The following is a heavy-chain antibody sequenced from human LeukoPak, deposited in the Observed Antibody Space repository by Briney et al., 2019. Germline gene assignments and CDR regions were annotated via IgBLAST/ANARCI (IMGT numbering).Heavy chain of an antibody. CDR3: AKDPTFRRRMIVVVITIDY. J-gene: IGHJ4*02. V-gene: IGHV3-30*02. Sequence: GGSLRLSCAASGFTFSSYGMHWVRQAPGKGLEWVAFIRYDGSNKYYADSVKGRFTISRDNSKNTLYLQMNSLRAEDTAVYYCAKDPTFRRRMIVVVITIDYWGQGTLVTVSS. D-gene: IGHD3-22*01. CDR2: IRYDGSNK. CDR1: GFTFSSYG.